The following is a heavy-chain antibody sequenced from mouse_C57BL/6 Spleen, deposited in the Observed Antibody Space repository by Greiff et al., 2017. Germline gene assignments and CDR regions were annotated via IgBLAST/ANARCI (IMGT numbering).Heavy chain of an antibody. J-gene: IGHJ2*01. D-gene: IGHD1-1*01. CDR3: ARSDYGSSYYFDY. CDR2: ISDGGSYT. CDR1: GFTFSSYA. V-gene: IGHV5-4*01. Sequence: VQLKESGGGLVKPGGSLKLSCAASGFTFSSYAMSWVRQTPEKRLEWVATISDGGSYTYYPDNVKGRFTISRDNAKNNLYLQMSHLKSEDTAMYYCARSDYGSSYYFDYWGQGTTLTVSS.